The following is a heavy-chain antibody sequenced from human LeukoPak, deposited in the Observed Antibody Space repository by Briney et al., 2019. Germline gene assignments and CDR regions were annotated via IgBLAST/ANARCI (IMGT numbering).Heavy chain of an antibody. J-gene: IGHJ4*02. Sequence: TGGSLRLSCAASGFTFSSYAMSWVHQAPGKGLEWVSAISGSGGSTYYADSVKGRFTISRDNSKNTLYLQMNSLRAEDTAVYYCATDMVVVVTVDYWGQGTLVTVSS. CDR2: ISGSGGST. V-gene: IGHV3-23*01. CDR3: ATDMVVVVTVDY. D-gene: IGHD3-22*01. CDR1: GFTFSSYA.